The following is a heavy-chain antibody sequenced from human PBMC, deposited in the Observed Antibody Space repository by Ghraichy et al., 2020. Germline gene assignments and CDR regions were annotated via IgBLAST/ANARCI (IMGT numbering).Heavy chain of an antibody. CDR2: ISGSGGYT. Sequence: GESLNISCAASGFTFSSYAMSWVRQAPGKGLEWVSAISGSGGYTYDGDSVKGRFTTSRDNSKNTVYLQMNSLRDEDTAVYYCARGSKVVRFFYYDGMDVWGQGTTVTVSS. CDR1: GFTFSSYA. J-gene: IGHJ6*02. D-gene: IGHD4-23*01. V-gene: IGHV3-23*01. CDR3: ARGSKVVRFFYYDGMDV.